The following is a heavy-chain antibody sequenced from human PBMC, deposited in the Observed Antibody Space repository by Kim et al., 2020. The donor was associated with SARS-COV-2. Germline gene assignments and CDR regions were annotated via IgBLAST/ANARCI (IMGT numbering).Heavy chain of an antibody. V-gene: IGHV4-34*01. CDR3: ARRLKGWNYSYWYFDL. D-gene: IGHD1-7*01. J-gene: IGHJ2*01. CDR2: INHSGST. CDR1: GGSFSGYY. Sequence: SETLSLTCAVYGGSFSGYYWSWIRQPPGKGLEWIGEINHSGSTNYNPSLKSRVTISVDTSKNQFSLKLGSVTAADTAVYYCARRLKGWNYSYWYFDLWGRGTLVTVSS.